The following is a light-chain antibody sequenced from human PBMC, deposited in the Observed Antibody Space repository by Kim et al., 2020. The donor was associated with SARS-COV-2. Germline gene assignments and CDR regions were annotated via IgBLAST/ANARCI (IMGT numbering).Light chain of an antibody. J-gene: IGKJ2*03. Sequence: LSPGESATLSCRANQRISSNYLAWYQHKPGQSPRLLIHDASNRATGIPDRFSGSWSGTDFTLTINRLEPEDFAVYYCHQYIRSPYSFGQGTKLEI. CDR2: DAS. V-gene: IGKV3-20*01. CDR3: HQYIRSPYS. CDR1: QRISSNY.